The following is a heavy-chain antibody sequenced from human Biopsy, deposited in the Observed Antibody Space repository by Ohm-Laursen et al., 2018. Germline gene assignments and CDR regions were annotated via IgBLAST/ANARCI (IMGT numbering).Heavy chain of an antibody. V-gene: IGHV4-59*01. Sequence: GTLSLTCTVSGGSISSDYWSWIRQTPGQGLEWIGYIYYSGSTNYNPSLKSRVTISVDTSKNQFSLRLNSVTAADTAVYYCTRATNSTGWPYYYFYGMDVWGQGTTVTVSS. CDR2: IYYSGST. CDR1: GGSISSDY. J-gene: IGHJ6*02. D-gene: IGHD2/OR15-2a*01. CDR3: TRATNSTGWPYYYFYGMDV.